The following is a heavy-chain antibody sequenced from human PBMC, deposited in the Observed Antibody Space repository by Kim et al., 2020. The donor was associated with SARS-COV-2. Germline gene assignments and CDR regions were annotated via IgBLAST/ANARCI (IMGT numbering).Heavy chain of an antibody. Sequence: ADAVKGRFTTSRDNSKNTLYLQMNSLRAEDTAVYYCARVIAAAGTSAFDIWGQGTMVTVSS. CDR3: ARVIAAAGTSAFDI. V-gene: IGHV3-30*01. J-gene: IGHJ3*02. D-gene: IGHD6-13*01.